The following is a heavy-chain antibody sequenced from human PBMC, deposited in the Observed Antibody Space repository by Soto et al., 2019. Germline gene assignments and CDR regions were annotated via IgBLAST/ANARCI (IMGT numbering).Heavy chain of an antibody. D-gene: IGHD6-19*01. CDR2: ISSNGGIT. Sequence: GGSLRLSCSASGFTFSSYAMHCVRQAPGRELEYVSAISSNGGITYYADSVKGRFNISRENPKNTMYIQMSSLSADDTAVYHCVKAPSTSWWPRFHFEYWGQETMVTVSS. J-gene: IGHJ4*02. CDR1: GFTFSSYA. CDR3: VKAPSTSWWPRFHFEY. V-gene: IGHV3-64*03.